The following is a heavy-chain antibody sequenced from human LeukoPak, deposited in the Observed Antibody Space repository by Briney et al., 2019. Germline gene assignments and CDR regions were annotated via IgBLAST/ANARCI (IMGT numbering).Heavy chain of an antibody. J-gene: IGHJ5*02. V-gene: IGHV3-11*03. D-gene: IGHD2-15*01. CDR3: AINGGSYSFDT. Sequence: PGGSLRLSCAASGFSFSDYYMSWIRQAPGKGLEWLSYITNSRSYTEYADSVKGRFTISRDNAKNSLYSQMNSLRADDTAVYYCAINGGSYSFDTWGQGTLVTVSS. CDR2: ITNSRSYT. CDR1: GFSFSDYY.